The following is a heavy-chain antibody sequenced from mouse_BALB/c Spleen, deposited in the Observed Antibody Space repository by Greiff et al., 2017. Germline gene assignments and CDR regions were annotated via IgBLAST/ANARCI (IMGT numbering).Heavy chain of an antibody. D-gene: IGHD1-1*01. CDR3: ARFRDYGSSYLFDY. CDR1: GYTFSSYW. CDR2: ILPGSGST. V-gene: IGHV1-9*01. Sequence: QVQLQQSGAELMKPGASVKISCKATGYTFSSYWIEWVKQRPGHGLEWIGEILPGSGSTNYNEKFKGKATFTADTSSNTAYMQLSSLTSEDSAVYYCARFRDYGSSYLFDYWGQGTTLTVSS. J-gene: IGHJ2*01.